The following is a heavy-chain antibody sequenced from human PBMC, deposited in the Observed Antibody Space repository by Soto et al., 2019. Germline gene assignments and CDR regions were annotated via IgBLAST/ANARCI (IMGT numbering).Heavy chain of an antibody. J-gene: IGHJ6*02. D-gene: IGHD6-19*01. CDR3: VKGRAKHCSGRTCGLWMDL. CDR2: IHTGGETT. Sequence: SVGSLRLSCSASGFTFKSHAMHWVRQAPGKGLEYVSSIHTGGETTFYADAVKGRFIVSRDNSNNTLDLQMTSLKYEDSGVYYCVKGRAKHCSGRTCGLWMDLWGQGTTVTVSS. V-gene: IGHV3-64D*06. CDR1: GFTFKSHA.